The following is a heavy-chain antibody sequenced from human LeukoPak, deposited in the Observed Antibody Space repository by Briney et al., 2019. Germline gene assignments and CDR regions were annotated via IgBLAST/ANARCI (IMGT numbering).Heavy chain of an antibody. CDR1: GFIFSSYW. Sequence: GGSLRLSCAASGFIFSSYWMSWVRQAPGKGLEWVANIRQDGSDRYYVDSVKGRFTISRDNAKNSLYLQMSSLRAEDTAVYYCARGSTTAFDIWGQGTMVTVSS. V-gene: IGHV3-7*01. J-gene: IGHJ3*02. CDR2: IRQDGSDR. CDR3: ARGSTTAFDI. D-gene: IGHD1-1*01.